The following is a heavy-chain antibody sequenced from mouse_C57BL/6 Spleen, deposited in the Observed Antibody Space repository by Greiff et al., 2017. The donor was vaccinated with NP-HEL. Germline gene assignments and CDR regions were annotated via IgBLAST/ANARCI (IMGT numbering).Heavy chain of an antibody. CDR3: ASGGIYDGYY. J-gene: IGHJ3*01. CDR2: IDPSDSYT. CDR1: GYTFTSYW. D-gene: IGHD2-3*01. V-gene: IGHV1-50*01. Sequence: VQLQQSGAELVKPGASVKLSCKASGYTFTSYWMQWVKQRPGQGLEWIGEIDPSDSYTNYNQKFKGKATLTVDTSSSTAYMQLSSLTSEDSAVYYGASGGIYDGYYWGQGTLVTVSA.